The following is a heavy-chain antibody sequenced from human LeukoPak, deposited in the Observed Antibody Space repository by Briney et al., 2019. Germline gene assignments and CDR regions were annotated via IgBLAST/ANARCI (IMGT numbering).Heavy chain of an antibody. J-gene: IGHJ4*02. CDR1: GFTFTDYF. CDR2: ITGNGGLI. Sequence: GGSLRLSCVASGFTFTDYFMSWVRQAPGKGLEWVSVITGNGGLIKYADSVKGRFTISRDNSKNTVYLQMNSLRAEDTAIYYCAKDWKPDGLYDLDYWGQGTLVTVS. D-gene: IGHD5/OR15-5a*01. CDR3: AKDWKPDGLYDLDY. V-gene: IGHV3-23*01.